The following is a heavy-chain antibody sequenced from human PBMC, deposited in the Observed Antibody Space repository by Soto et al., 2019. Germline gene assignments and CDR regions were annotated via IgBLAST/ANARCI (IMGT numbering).Heavy chain of an antibody. CDR3: AAAKLLPFEY. CDR2: ISNQGDTT. D-gene: IGHD2-15*01. CDR1: GFTFSVYK. J-gene: IGHJ4*02. Sequence: PGGSLRLSCSTSGFTFSVYKMHWVRQAPGKGLEYVSGISNQGDTTYYADSVKGRFTISRDNSKGTLYFQMSSLRPEDTAVYYCAAAKLLPFEYWGQGTQVTVSS. V-gene: IGHV3-64D*06.